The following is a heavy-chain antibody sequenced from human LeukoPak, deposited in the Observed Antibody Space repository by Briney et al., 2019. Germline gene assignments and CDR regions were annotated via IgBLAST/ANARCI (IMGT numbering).Heavy chain of an antibody. V-gene: IGHV4-39*07. CDR1: GGSISSSSYY. D-gene: IGHD6-13*01. Sequence: SETLSLTCTVSGGSISSSSYYWGWIRQPPGKGLEWIGSIYYSGSTYYNPSLKSRVTISVDTSKNQFSLKLSSVTAADTAVYYCAKDWHVSSWYGRFDPWGQGTLVTVSS. CDR2: IYYSGST. J-gene: IGHJ5*02. CDR3: AKDWHVSSWYGRFDP.